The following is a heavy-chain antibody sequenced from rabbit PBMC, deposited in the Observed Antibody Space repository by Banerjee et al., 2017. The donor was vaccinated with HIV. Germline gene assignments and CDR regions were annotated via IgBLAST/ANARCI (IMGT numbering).Heavy chain of an antibody. J-gene: IGHJ4*01. Sequence: QEQLVESGGGLVQPGGSLKLSCKASGFDFSSYGVSWVRQAPGKGLEWIGYIDPVFGSAYYASWAKGRFTISKTSSTTVTLQMTSLTAADTATYFCARDFSYDDYAYFDLWGPGTLVTVS. CDR1: GFDFSSYG. D-gene: IGHD2-1*01. CDR2: IDPVFGSA. CDR3: ARDFSYDDYAYFDL. V-gene: IGHV1S39*01.